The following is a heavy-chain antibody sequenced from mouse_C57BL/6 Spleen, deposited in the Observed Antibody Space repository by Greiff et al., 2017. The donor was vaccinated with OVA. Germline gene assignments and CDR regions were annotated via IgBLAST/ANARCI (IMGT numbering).Heavy chain of an antibody. V-gene: IGHV1-69*01. CDR3: ASSDYGSIYGCAY. Sequence: VQLQQPGAELVMPGASVKLSCTASGYNFTSDWMHWVKQRPGQGLEWIGEIDPADSYTKYTQKFQGKSTLTVDKSSSTAYMQLSSLTSEDSAVYYCASSDYGSIYGCAYWGQGTLVTVSA. D-gene: IGHD1-1*01. CDR1: GYNFTSDW. J-gene: IGHJ3*01. CDR2: IDPADSYT.